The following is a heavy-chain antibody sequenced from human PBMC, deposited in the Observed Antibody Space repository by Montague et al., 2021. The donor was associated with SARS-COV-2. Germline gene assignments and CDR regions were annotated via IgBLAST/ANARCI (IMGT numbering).Heavy chain of an antibody. CDR2: IYYSGST. Sequence: SETLSLTCTVSGGSISGYYGSWIRQSPGEGLEWIGYIYYSGSTTXXPSXXXRVSISVDSAKRQFSLKLSAVTAADSAVYYCARHLPYSGSYNWFDPWGQGTLVTVSS. CDR3: ARHLPYSGSYNWFDP. D-gene: IGHD1-26*01. J-gene: IGHJ5*02. V-gene: IGHV4-59*08. CDR1: GGSISGYY.